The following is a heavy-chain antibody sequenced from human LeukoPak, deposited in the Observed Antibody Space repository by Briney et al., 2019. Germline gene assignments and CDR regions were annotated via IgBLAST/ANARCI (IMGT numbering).Heavy chain of an antibody. D-gene: IGHD2-2*01. CDR1: GDSISSYY. CDR3: NAAAMLDYYQYMDV. V-gene: IGHV4-4*07. J-gene: IGHJ6*03. Sequence: SETLSLTCTVSGDSISSYYWNWIRQPAGKGLEWIGRVYTTGSTNYNPSLKSRVSTSFDTSKSKNQFSLKLSSVTAADTAVYYCNAAAMLDYYQYMDVWGKGTTVTVS. CDR2: VYTTGST.